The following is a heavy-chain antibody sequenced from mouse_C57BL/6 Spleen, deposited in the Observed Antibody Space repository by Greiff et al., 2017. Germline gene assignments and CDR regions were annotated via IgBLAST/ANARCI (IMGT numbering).Heavy chain of an antibody. V-gene: IGHV5-4*01. D-gene: IGHD4-1*01. CDR3: ARDQTGTDAMDY. Sequence: EVKVVESGGGLVKPGGSLKLSCAASGFTFSSYAMSWVRQTPEKRLEWVATISDGGSYTYYPDNVKGRFTISRDNAKNNLYLQMSHRKSEDTAMYYCARDQTGTDAMDYWGQGTSVTVSS. CDR2: ISDGGSYT. J-gene: IGHJ4*01. CDR1: GFTFSSYA.